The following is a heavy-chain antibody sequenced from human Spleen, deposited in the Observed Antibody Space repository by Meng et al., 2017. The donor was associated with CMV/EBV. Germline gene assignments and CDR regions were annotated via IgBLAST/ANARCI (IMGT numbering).Heavy chain of an antibody. V-gene: IGHV4-34*01. Sequence: HGQLQQWGAGLLEPSETLSLPCAVYGGSFSGYYWSWIRQPPGKGLEWIGEINHSGSTNYNPSLKSRVTISVDTSKNQFSLKLSSVTAADTAVYYCARGLPGLAARPGRWFDPWGQGTLVTVSS. D-gene: IGHD6-6*01. J-gene: IGHJ5*02. CDR2: INHSGST. CDR3: ARGLPGLAARPGRWFDP. CDR1: GGSFSGYY.